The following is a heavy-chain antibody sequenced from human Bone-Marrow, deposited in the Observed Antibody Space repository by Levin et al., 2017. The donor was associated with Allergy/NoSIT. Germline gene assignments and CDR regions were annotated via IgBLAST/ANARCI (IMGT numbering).Heavy chain of an antibody. Sequence: SETLSLTCAVSGDSISSGYGWSWVRQPPGKGLEWIGEIFQSGNTNYNSLFESRATISVDHSNNLFFLNLTSVTAADTAIYYCASYDILNGYYRDSWGQGVLVTVSS. V-gene: IGHV4-4*02. D-gene: IGHD3-9*01. CDR3: ASYDILNGYYRDS. CDR1: GDSISSGYG. J-gene: IGHJ4*02. CDR2: IFQSGNT.